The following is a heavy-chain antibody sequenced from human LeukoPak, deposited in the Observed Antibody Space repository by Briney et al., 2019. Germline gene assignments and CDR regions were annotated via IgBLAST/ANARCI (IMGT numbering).Heavy chain of an antibody. D-gene: IGHD5-12*01. J-gene: IGHJ3*02. V-gene: IGHV3-72*01. Sequence: GGSLRLSCAASGFTLSDHYMDWVRQAPGKGLEWVGRSRNKANSYTTEYAASVTGRFTISRDESKNSSYPQMNSLKTEDTAVYYCARVRIVATEGAFDIWGQGTMVTVSS. CDR1: GFTLSDHY. CDR3: ARVRIVATEGAFDI. CDR2: SRNKANSYTT.